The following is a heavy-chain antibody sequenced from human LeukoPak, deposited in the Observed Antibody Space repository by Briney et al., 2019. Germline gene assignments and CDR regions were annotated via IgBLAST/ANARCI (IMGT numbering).Heavy chain of an antibody. J-gene: IGHJ5*02. CDR2: IKQEGSEK. CDR3: ARENRDGYNPYNWFDP. D-gene: IGHD5-24*01. CDR1: GFTFSSYG. Sequence: GGSLRLSCAASGFTFSSYGMHWVRQAPGKGLEWVANIKQEGSEKFYVDSVKGRFTISRDNAKNSLYLQMNSLRAEDTGIYYCARENRDGYNPYNWFDPWGQGTLVTVSS. V-gene: IGHV3-7*01.